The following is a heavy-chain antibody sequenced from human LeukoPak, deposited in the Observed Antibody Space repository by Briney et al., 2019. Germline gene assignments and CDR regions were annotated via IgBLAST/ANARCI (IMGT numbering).Heavy chain of an antibody. CDR3: ARARERSRDYYDSSGYYFYFDY. V-gene: IGHV4-59*01. J-gene: IGHJ4*02. CDR2: IYYSGST. CDR1: GGSISSYY. D-gene: IGHD3-22*01. Sequence: PSETLSLTCTVFGGSISSYYWSWIRQPPGKGLEWIGYIYYSGSTNYNPSLKSRVTISVDTSKNQFSLKLSSVTAADTAVYYCARARERSRDYYDSSGYYFYFDYWGQGTLVTVSS.